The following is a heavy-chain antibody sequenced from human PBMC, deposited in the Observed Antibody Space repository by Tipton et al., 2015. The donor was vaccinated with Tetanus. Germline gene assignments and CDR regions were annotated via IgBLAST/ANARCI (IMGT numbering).Heavy chain of an antibody. Sequence: QLVQSGGEVKKPGESLKISCKGSGYIFNNYWIGWVRQKPGKGLEWMGIIYPGDSDTRYRPSFQGQVTISVDKSINTAYLQWSSLKAPDTSMFYCARAHCTDGVCNFDFWGQGALVTVAS. CDR2: IYPGDSDT. J-gene: IGHJ4*02. CDR1: GYIFNNYW. CDR3: ARAHCTDGVCNFDF. D-gene: IGHD2-8*01. V-gene: IGHV5-51*01.